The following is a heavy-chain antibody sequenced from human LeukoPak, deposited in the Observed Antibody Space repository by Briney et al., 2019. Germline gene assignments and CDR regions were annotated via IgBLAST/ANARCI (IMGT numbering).Heavy chain of an antibody. CDR1: GYTFTGYY. D-gene: IGHD6-6*01. CDR2: INPNSGGT. V-gene: IGHV1-2*02. J-gene: IGHJ1*01. Sequence: ASVKVSCKASGYTFTGYYMHWVRQAPGQGLEWMGWINPNSGGTNYAQKFQGRVTMTRDTSISTAYMELSRLRSDDTAVYYCAREGYSSSSVGEYFQHWGQGTLVTVSS. CDR3: AREGYSSSSVGEYFQH.